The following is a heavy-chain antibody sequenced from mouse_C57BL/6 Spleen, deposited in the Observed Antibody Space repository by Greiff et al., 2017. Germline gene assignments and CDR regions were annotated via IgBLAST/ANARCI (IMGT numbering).Heavy chain of an antibody. Sequence: QVQLKESGPELVKPGASVKISCTASGYAFSSSCMNWVQQTPGKGLEWIGRIYPGDGDTNYTGKLKGRSTLSADNSTSTSYMQLGSLTSEDSALYFCASPIYEDYYEYADWGQSTRVTVSA. CDR2: IYPGDGDT. V-gene: IGHV1-82*01. CDR3: ASPIYEDYYEYAD. CDR1: GYAFSSSC. J-gene: IGHJ3*01. D-gene: IGHD2-3*01.